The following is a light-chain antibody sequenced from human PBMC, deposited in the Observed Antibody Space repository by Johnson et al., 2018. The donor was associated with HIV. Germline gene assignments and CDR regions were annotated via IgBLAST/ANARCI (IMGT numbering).Light chain of an antibody. V-gene: IGLV1-51*01. CDR2: DNN. CDR3: GTWESSLSSGGV. J-gene: IGLJ1*01. CDR1: SSNIGNNY. Sequence: QSVLTQPPSVSAAPGQKVTISCSGSSSNIGNNYVSWYQQLPGTAPKLLIYDNNKRPSGIPDRFSGSKSGTSATLGITGLQTGDEADDYCGTWESSLSSGGVFGTGTKVTVL.